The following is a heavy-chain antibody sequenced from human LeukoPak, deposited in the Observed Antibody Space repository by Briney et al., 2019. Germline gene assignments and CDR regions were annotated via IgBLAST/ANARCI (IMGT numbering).Heavy chain of an antibody. J-gene: IGHJ5*02. CDR1: GDSVSSNSVT. D-gene: IGHD2-2*01. CDR3: ARRLTQYDCFDP. Sequence: SQTLSLTCALSGDSVSSNSVTWNWIRQSPSRGLEWLGRTYYRSTGYNDYAVSVRGRITVNPDTSKNQFSLHLNSVTPEDTAVYYCARRLTQYDCFDPWGQGILVTVSS. CDR2: TYYRSTGYN. V-gene: IGHV6-1*01.